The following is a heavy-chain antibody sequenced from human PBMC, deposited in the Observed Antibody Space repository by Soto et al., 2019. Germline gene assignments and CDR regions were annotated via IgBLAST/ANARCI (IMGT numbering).Heavy chain of an antibody. J-gene: IGHJ6*02. CDR1: GGSISSGGYY. Sequence: SETLSLTCTVSGGSISSGGYYWSWIRQHPGKGLEWIGYIYYSGSTYYNPSLKSRVTISVDTSKNQFSLKLSSVTAADTAVYYCAGADCSGWYCLGMDVWGQGTTVTVSS. CDR3: AGADCSGWYCLGMDV. CDR2: IYYSGST. V-gene: IGHV4-31*03. D-gene: IGHD6-19*01.